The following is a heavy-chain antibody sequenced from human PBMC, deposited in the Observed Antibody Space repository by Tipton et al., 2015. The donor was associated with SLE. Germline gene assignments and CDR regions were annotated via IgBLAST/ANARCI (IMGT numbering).Heavy chain of an antibody. CDR1: GGFIGVHY. D-gene: IGHD2-21*02. Sequence: TLSLTCTVSGGFIGVHYWTWIRPPPGKGLEWIGYIYYSVSTNYNPSLKSRVTISVDTSKNQFSLSVSSVTAADTAVYYCARFAYCGANCFNHFDLWGRGNLVTVSS. CDR2: IYYSVST. CDR3: ARFAYCGANCFNHFDL. V-gene: IGHV4-59*11. J-gene: IGHJ2*01.